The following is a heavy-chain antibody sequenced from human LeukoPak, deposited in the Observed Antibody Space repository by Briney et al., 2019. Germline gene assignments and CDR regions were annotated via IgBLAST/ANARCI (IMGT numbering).Heavy chain of an antibody. Sequence: GGSLRLSCAASGFTFSRYWMSWVRQAPRKGLEWVANIKQDGSEKYYVDSVKGRFTISRDNAKNSLYLQMNYLRAEDTAVYYCARDKGDYDSSGSLFVFGGQGTLATVSS. D-gene: IGHD3-22*01. V-gene: IGHV3-7*03. CDR1: GFTFSRYW. J-gene: IGHJ4*02. CDR3: ARDKGDYDSSGSLFVF. CDR2: IKQDGSEK.